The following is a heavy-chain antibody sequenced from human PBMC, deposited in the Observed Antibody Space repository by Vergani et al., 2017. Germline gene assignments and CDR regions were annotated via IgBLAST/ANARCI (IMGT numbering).Heavy chain of an antibody. D-gene: IGHD2-2*02. CDR1: GYTFTSYY. J-gene: IGHJ5*02. CDR3: ARGCGSTSCYKRGEDWFDP. V-gene: IGHV1-46*01. Sequence: QVQLVQSGAEVKKPGASAKVSCQASGYTFTSYYIHWVRQAPGQGLEWMGIINPSGGCTNYAQKFQGRVTMTRDTSTSTVFMELSSLRSEDTAVYYCARGCGSTSCYKRGEDWFDPWGQGTLVTVSS. CDR2: INPSGGCT.